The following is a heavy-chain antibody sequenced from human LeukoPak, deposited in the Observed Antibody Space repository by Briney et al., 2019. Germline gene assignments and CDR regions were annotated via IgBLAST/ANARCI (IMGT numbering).Heavy chain of an antibody. CDR2: VYYTGST. J-gene: IGHJ4*02. D-gene: IGHD5-18*01. CDR1: GGSISNYY. CDR3: VRAGYSFATGYYFDY. Sequence: SQTLSLTCTVSGGSISNYYWSWIRQPPGKGLEWIGFVYYTGSTNYNPSLKSRVTISLDTSKNQFSLRLSSVTAADTAVYYCVRAGYSFATGYYFDYWGQGTLVTVSS. V-gene: IGHV4-59*08.